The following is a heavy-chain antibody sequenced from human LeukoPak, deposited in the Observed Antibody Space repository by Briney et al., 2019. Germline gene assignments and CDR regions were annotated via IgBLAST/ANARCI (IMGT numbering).Heavy chain of an antibody. CDR1: GFTFSSYG. CDR3: ARERMEKQWLAFDY. D-gene: IGHD6-19*01. J-gene: IGHJ4*02. CDR2: IWYDGSNK. Sequence: PGGSLRLSCAASGFTFSSYGMHWVRQAPGKGLEWVAVIWYDGSNKYYADSVKGRFTISRDNSKNTLYLQMNSLRAEDTAVYYCARERMEKQWLAFDYWGQGTLVTVSS. V-gene: IGHV3-33*01.